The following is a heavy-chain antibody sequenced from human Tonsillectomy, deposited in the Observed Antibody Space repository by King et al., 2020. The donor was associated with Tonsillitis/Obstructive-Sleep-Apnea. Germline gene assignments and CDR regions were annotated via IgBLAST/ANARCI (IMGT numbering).Heavy chain of an antibody. D-gene: IGHD3-3*01. CDR2: ISAYNGNT. V-gene: IGHV1-18*01. CDR3: ARSPGLMTYYEPPEPHEYYYYYMDV. J-gene: IGHJ6*03. Sequence: VQLVQSGAEVKKPGASVKVSCKASGYTFTSYGISWVRQAPGQGLEWMGWISAYNGNTNYAQKLQGRVTMTTDTSTSTAYMELRSLRSDDPAVYYCARSPGLMTYYEPPEPHEYYYYYMDVWGKGTTVTVSS. CDR1: GYTFTSYG.